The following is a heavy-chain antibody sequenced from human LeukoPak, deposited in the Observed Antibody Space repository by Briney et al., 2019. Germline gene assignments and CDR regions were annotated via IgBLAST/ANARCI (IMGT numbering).Heavy chain of an antibody. V-gene: IGHV4-34*01. J-gene: IGHJ6*02. Sequence: SETLSLTCAVYGGSFSGYYWSWIRQPPGKGPEWIGEINHSGSTNYNPSLKSRVTISVDTSKNQFSLKLSSVTAADTAVYYCARGTGDYSNGYYYYYGMDVWGQGTTVTVSS. D-gene: IGHD4-11*01. CDR2: INHSGST. CDR1: GGSFSGYY. CDR3: ARGTGDYSNGYYYYYGMDV.